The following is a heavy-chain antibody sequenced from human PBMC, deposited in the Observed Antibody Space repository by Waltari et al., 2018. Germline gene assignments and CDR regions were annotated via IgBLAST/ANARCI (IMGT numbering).Heavy chain of an antibody. CDR1: DDSFSKYY. D-gene: IGHD5-12*01. CDR3: AREYSSFEPIFDY. CDR2: INRSGST. Sequence: QVQLQQWGAGLLKPSETLSVTCEVFDDSFSKYYWVWIRQSPGKGLEWIGEINRSGSTNYNPSLKCRVTISLDMSKKQVSRRVTSVTAADTAVYYCAREYSSFEPIFDYWGRGTLVTVSS. V-gene: IGHV4-34*02. J-gene: IGHJ4*02.